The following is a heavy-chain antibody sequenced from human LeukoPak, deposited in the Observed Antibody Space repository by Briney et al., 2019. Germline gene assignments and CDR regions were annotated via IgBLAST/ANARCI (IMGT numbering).Heavy chain of an antibody. CDR2: ISGDGGSS. CDR1: GFTFDDYA. V-gene: IGHV3-43*02. CDR3: ANLGYDFWSGYYTRYYYYMDV. J-gene: IGHJ6*03. Sequence: GGSLRFSCAASGFTFDDYAMHWVRHAPGQGLEWVSLISGDGGSSYYADSVKGRFTISRDNSKNSLYLQMNSLRTEDTALYYCANLGYDFWSGYYTRYYYYMDVRGKGTTVTVS. D-gene: IGHD3-3*01.